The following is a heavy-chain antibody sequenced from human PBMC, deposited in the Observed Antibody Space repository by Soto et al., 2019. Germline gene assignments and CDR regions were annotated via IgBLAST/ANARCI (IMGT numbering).Heavy chain of an antibody. D-gene: IGHD1-1*01. CDR1: GFTFSDYY. J-gene: IGHJ6*02. Sequence: PGGSLRLSCAASGFTFSDYYMSWIRQAPGKGLEYISYISSSSGSTNYADSVKGRFTISRDNAKNSLYLQMSSLRAEDTAVYYCARDPDWNDYYYGMDVWGQGTTVTVSS. CDR3: ARDPDWNDYYYGMDV. V-gene: IGHV3-11*06. CDR2: ISSSSGST.